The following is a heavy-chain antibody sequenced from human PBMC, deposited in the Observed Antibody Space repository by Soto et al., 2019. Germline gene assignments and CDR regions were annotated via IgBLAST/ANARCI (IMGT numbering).Heavy chain of an antibody. CDR2: IYIGGAT. J-gene: IGHJ3*02. CDR1: GFTVSSNY. D-gene: IGHD6-19*01. CDR3: ARDLNSGGLYTFDI. Sequence: GGSLRLSCAASGFTVSSNYMSWVRQAPGKGLEWVSVIYIGGATYYADSVKGRFTISRDDSKNTLFLHMNSLRAEDTAVYYCARDLNSGGLYTFDIWGQGTMVTVSS. V-gene: IGHV3-66*01.